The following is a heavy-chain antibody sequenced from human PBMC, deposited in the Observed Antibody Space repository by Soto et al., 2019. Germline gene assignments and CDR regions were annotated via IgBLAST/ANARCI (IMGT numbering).Heavy chain of an antibody. CDR3: ARSYYYGMDV. V-gene: IGHV6-1*01. Sequence: SQTLSLTCAISGDSVSSNRATWNWFRQSPSRGLEWLGRTYYRSKWYNDYAVSVKSRITINPDTSKNQFSLQLSSVTPEDTAVYYCARSYYYGMDVWGQGTTVTVSS. CDR2: TYYRSKWYN. CDR1: GDSVSSNRAT. J-gene: IGHJ6*02.